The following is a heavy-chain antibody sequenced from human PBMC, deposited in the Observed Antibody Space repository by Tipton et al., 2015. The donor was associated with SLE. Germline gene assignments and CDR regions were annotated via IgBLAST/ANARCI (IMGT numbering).Heavy chain of an antibody. CDR3: ARLVGLNWNYGDWYFDL. V-gene: IGHV4-59*11. J-gene: IGHJ2*01. CDR2: IYYSGST. Sequence: TLSLTCTVSGGSISSHYWSWIRQPPGKGLEWIGYIYYSGSTNYNPSLKSRVTISVDTSKNQFSLKLSSVTAADTAVYYCARLVGLNWNYGDWYFDLWGRGTLVTVSS. D-gene: IGHD1-7*01. CDR1: GGSISSHY.